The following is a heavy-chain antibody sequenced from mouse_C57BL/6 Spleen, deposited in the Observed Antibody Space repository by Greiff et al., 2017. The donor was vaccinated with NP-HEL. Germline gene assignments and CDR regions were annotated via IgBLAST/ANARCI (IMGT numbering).Heavy chain of an antibody. CDR1: GYTFTSYW. V-gene: IGHV1-69*01. Sequence: VQLQQPGAELVMPGASVKLSCKASGYTFTSYWMHWVKQRPGQGLEWVGEIDPSDSYTNYNQTFKGKSTLTVDKSSSTAYMQLSSLTSDDSAVYYCARRGLSSYFDYWGQGTTLTVSS. CDR2: IDPSDSYT. J-gene: IGHJ2*01. D-gene: IGHD6-5*01. CDR3: ARRGLSSYFDY.